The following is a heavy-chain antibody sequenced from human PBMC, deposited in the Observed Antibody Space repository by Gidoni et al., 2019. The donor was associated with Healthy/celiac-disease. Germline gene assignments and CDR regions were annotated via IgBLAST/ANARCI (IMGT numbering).Heavy chain of an antibody. J-gene: IGHJ4*02. CDR2: ISGSGGST. Sequence: EVQMLESGGGWVQPGGSLRRAWGDAGFTLSSYAMSWVRQAPGKGLEWVSAISGSGGSTYYADSVKGRFTISRDNSKNTLYLQMNSLRAEDTAVYYCAKACSGWYSGYFDYWGQGTLVTVSS. V-gene: IGHV3-23*01. D-gene: IGHD6-19*01. CDR3: AKACSGWYSGYFDY. CDR1: GFTLSSYA.